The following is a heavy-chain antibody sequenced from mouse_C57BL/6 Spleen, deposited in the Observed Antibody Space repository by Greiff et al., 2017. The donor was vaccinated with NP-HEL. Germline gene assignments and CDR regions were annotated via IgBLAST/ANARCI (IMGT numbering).Heavy chain of an antibody. V-gene: IGHV1-42*01. CDR2: INPSTGGT. J-gene: IGHJ1*03. CDR3: ARHDWYFDV. CDR1: GYSFTGYY. Sequence: EVQLQQSGPELVKPGASVKISCKASGYSFTGYYMNWVKQSPEKSLEWIGEINPSTGGTTYNQKFKAKATLTVDKSSSTAYMQLKSLTSEDSAVYYCARHDWYFDVWGTGTTVTVSS.